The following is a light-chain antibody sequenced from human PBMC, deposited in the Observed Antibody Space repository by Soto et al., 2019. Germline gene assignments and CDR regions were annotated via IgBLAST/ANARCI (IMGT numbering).Light chain of an antibody. CDR2: EVN. CDR1: SNDVGKYTF. V-gene: IGLV2-23*02. CDR3: CLYGGSNNYVV. J-gene: IGLJ2*01. Sequence: QSVLTQPASVSGAPGQSITISCTGTSNDVGKYTFVSWYGQHPGKAPKLIIFEVNKRPSGVSNRFSGSKSGNTASLTISGLQAEDEANYYCCLYGGSNNYVVFGGGTKMTVL.